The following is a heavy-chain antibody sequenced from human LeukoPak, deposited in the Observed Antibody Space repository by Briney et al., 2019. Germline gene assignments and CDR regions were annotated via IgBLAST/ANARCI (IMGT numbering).Heavy chain of an antibody. Sequence: GGSLRLSCAASGFTFSSSAMHWVRQAPGKGLEWVALISYDGGNKYYADSVKGRFSISRDNSKNTLFLQMNSLRVEDTAMYYCARVGTSSLRDYFDYWGQGTLVTVSS. V-gene: IGHV3-30*04. CDR3: ARVGTSSLRDYFDY. CDR2: ISYDGGNK. J-gene: IGHJ4*02. D-gene: IGHD3-10*01. CDR1: GFTFSSSA.